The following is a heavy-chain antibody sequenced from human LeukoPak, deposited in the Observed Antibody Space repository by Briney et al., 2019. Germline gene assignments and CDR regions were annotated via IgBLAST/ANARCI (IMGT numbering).Heavy chain of an antibody. Sequence: GGSLRLSCAASGFTFSSYWTSWVRQAPGKGLEWVANIKQDGSEKYYVDSVKGRFTISRDNAKNSLYLQMNSLRAEDTAVYYCARDLLLWFGELLRPLDYWGQGTLVTVSS. J-gene: IGHJ4*02. D-gene: IGHD3-10*01. CDR2: IKQDGSEK. CDR1: GFTFSSYW. V-gene: IGHV3-7*01. CDR3: ARDLLLWFGELLRPLDY.